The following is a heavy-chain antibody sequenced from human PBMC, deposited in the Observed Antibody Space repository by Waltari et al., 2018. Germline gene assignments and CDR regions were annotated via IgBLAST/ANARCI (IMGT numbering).Heavy chain of an antibody. V-gene: IGHV3-73*02. Sequence: EVQLVESGGGLVQPGGSLKLSCAASGFTFSGSAMHWVRQASGKGLEWVGRIRSKANSYATAYAASVKGRFTISRDDSKNTAYLQMNGLKTEDTAVYYCTRDAAAGTGWGQGTLVTVSS. J-gene: IGHJ4*02. CDR2: IRSKANSYAT. D-gene: IGHD6-13*01. CDR1: GFTFSGSA. CDR3: TRDAAAGTG.